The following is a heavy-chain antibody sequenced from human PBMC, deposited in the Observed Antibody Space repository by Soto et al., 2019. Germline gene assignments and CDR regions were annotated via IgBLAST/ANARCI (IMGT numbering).Heavy chain of an antibody. J-gene: IGHJ4*02. CDR1: GASVDTSGSS. Sequence: QVELQESGSGLVKPSQTLSLTCTVSGASVDTSGSSWTWIRQPPGRGLQFIGYIYHRGTIYYNPSLRSQVTKGLEGSKNQFFRRLTALTAADKAVYFCACRINKNSGGYFDDWGQGSVVTLSS. V-gene: IGHV4-30-2*01. CDR2: IYHRGTI. D-gene: IGHD2-21*01. CDR3: ACRINKNSGGYFDD.